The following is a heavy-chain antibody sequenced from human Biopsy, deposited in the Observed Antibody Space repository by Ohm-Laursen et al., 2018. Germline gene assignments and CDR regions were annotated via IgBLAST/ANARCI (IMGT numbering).Heavy chain of an antibody. V-gene: IGHV3-74*01. J-gene: IGHJ2*01. Sequence: SLRLSCAASGFTFSGYWMHWVRQAPGKGLVWVSRINRDASTSRYADSVEGRFTISRDNSKNTLYLQMNSLRAEDTAVYYCANRHTTYWYFDLWGRGTLVTVSS. CDR2: INRDASTS. CDR1: GFTFSGYW. D-gene: IGHD1-1*01. CDR3: ANRHTTYWYFDL.